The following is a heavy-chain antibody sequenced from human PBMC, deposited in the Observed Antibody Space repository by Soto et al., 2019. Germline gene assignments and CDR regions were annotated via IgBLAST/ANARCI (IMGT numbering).Heavy chain of an antibody. J-gene: IGHJ4*02. Sequence: EVQLVESGGGLVQPGGSLRLSCAASGFMFSAYWMSWVRQAPGKGLEWVANIHGDGGKIYYVDSVKGRFTISRDNAKRSLYLQINSLRAEDTAVYYCARDFYGGYAYGPVDYWGQGALVAVSS. CDR3: ARDFYGGYAYGPVDY. CDR1: GFMFSAYW. D-gene: IGHD5-18*01. CDR2: IHGDGGKI. V-gene: IGHV3-7*01.